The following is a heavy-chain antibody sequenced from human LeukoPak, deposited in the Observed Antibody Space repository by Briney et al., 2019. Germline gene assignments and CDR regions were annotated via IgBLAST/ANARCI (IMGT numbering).Heavy chain of an antibody. V-gene: IGHV4-4*02. J-gene: IGHJ1*01. CDR1: GGSISSGNW. CDR3: ARASEVTMVRGVKGSYFQH. Sequence: ASETLSLTCAVSGGSISSGNWWSWVRQPPGKGLEWIGEIYHSGSTNYNPSLKSRVTISVVKSKNQFSLKLGSVTAADTAVYYCARASEVTMVRGVKGSYFQHWGQGTLVTVSS. CDR2: IYHSGST. D-gene: IGHD3-10*01.